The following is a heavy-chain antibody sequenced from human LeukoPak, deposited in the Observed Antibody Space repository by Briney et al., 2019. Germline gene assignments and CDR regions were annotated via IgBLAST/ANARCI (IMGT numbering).Heavy chain of an antibody. J-gene: IGHJ4*02. CDR2: IDGGGGRT. CDR3: AKDFYDSSGSRYDY. V-gene: IGHV3-23*01. Sequence: QTGGSLRLSCAASGFTFSNYAMSWVRQAPGVGLEWVSAIDGGGGRTWHADSVRGRFTISRDNSKNTLFMQMNSLRAEDTAVYYCAKDFYDSSGSRYDYWGQGTLVTVSS. CDR1: GFTFSNYA. D-gene: IGHD3-22*01.